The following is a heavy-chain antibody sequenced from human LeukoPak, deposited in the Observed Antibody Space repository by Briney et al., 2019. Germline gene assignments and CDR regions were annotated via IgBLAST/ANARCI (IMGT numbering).Heavy chain of an antibody. V-gene: IGHV3-74*01. CDR1: GFTFSTNS. CDR2: ISTDGYTT. CDR3: VVGGSPGY. D-gene: IGHD2-15*01. Sequence: GGSLRLSCAASGFTFSTNSMNWVRQAPRKGLVWVSRISTDGYTTDYADLVQGRFTASRDNTKNTWSLEMNSLRAEDTAVYYCVVGGSPGYWGQGTLVTVSS. J-gene: IGHJ4*02.